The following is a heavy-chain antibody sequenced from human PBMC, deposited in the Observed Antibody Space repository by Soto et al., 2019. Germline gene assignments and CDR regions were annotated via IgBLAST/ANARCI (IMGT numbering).Heavy chain of an antibody. V-gene: IGHV2-5*02. D-gene: IGHD3-10*01. J-gene: IGHJ4*02. CDR1: GFSLSTSGVG. Sequence: QITLKESGPTLVKPTQTLTLTCTFSGFSLSTSGVGVGWIRQPPGKALEWLAVIYWDDDKRYSPSLKSRLTITNDTSNTQVVLTMTNIDPVDTATYYCKRARGWFGDQKRTFDYWGQGTLVTVSS. CDR2: IYWDDDK. CDR3: KRARGWFGDQKRTFDY.